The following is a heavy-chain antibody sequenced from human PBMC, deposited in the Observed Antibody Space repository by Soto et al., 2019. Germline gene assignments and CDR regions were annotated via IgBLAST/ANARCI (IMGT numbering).Heavy chain of an antibody. CDR3: ARYWNAGTLYGAFDI. Sequence: QVQLVQSGAEVRKPGSSVKVSCEASGGSFNNYVISWLRQAPGQGLEWMGGIIPNYEAANYAQKFRGRLTITADKATNKAYMELNSLRPEDTATYYCARYWNAGTLYGAFDIWGQGTTVIVS. J-gene: IGHJ3*02. V-gene: IGHV1-69*06. CDR1: GGSFNNYV. CDR2: IIPNYEAA. D-gene: IGHD4-17*01.